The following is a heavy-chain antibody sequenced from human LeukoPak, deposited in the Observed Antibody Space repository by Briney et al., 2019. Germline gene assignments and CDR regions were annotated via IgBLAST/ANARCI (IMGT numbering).Heavy chain of an antibody. J-gene: IGHJ6*02. CDR1: GFPFSSYG. Sequence: GRSLRLSCAASGFPFSSYGMHWVRQAPGKGLEWVAVIWYDGSKKYYADFVKGRFTISRDNSKNTLSLQMSSLRVEDTAVYYCARWNQGHGLDVWGQGTTVTVSS. V-gene: IGHV3-33*08. CDR2: IWYDGSKK. CDR3: ARWNQGHGLDV. D-gene: IGHD4-23*01.